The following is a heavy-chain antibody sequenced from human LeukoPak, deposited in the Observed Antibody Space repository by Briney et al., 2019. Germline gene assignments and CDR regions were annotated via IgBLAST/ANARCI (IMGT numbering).Heavy chain of an antibody. CDR1: W. CDR2: IYRGDSDT. J-gene: IGHJ6*03. Sequence: WVGWVPLKNGKGLEWVGIIYRGDSDTRYTLSFQGQVTISADKSISTAYLQWSSLKASDTAMYYCARHRGYYDFWSGYYRRFDYYYYYMDVWGKGTTVTVSS. V-gene: IGHV5-51*01. D-gene: IGHD3-3*01. CDR3: ARHRGYYDFWSGYYRRFDYYYYYMDV.